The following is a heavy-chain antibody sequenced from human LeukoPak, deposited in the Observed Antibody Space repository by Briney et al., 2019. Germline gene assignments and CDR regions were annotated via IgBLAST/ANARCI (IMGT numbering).Heavy chain of an antibody. CDR2: IYYSGST. J-gene: IGHJ5*02. Sequence: SQTLSLTCTVSGGSISSGDYYWSWLRQPPGKGLEWIGYIYYSGSTYYNPSLKSRVTISVDTSKNQFSLKLSSVTAADTAVYYCARSKYYDFWSGYSYPNWFDPWGQGTLVTVSS. CDR3: ARSKYYDFWSGYSYPNWFDP. V-gene: IGHV4-30-4*01. D-gene: IGHD3-3*01. CDR1: GGSISSGDYY.